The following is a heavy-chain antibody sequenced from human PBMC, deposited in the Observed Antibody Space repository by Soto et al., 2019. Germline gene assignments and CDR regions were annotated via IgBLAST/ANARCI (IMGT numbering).Heavy chain of an antibody. Sequence: PSDTLSLTCAVSGGSLSSGGYSWSWIRQPPGKGLEWIGYINHSGSTNYNPSLKSRVTISVDTSKNQFSLKLSSVTAADTAVYYCVSSSWLGIDYWGQGTLVTVSS. CDR2: INHSGST. CDR1: GGSLSSGGYS. J-gene: IGHJ4*02. CDR3: VSSSWLGIDY. V-gene: IGHV4-30-2*01. D-gene: IGHD6-13*01.